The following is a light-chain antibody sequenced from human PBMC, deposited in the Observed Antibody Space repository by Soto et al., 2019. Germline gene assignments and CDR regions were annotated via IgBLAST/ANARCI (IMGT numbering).Light chain of an antibody. Sequence: QSVLTQPASVSGSPGQSITISCTGTRRDVDGYNYVSWYQQYPGKSPKLLIYEVTHRPSGVSNRFSGSKSGNTASLTISGLQAEDEADYYCSSYTISNTLPFVFGTGTKLTVL. J-gene: IGLJ1*01. CDR3: SSYTISNTLPFV. CDR2: EVT. CDR1: RRDVDGYNY. V-gene: IGLV2-14*01.